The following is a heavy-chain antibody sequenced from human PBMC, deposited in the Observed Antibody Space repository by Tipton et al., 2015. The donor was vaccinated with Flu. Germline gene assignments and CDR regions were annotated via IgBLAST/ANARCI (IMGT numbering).Heavy chain of an antibody. V-gene: IGHV4-38-2*02. CDR3: AREDYYGSGSYPFGAFDI. Sequence: GLVKPSETLSLTCAVSGYSIGSGYYWGWVRQPPGKGLEWIGTIYHSGSTYYNPSLKSRVTISVDQSTNQFSLRLSAVTAADTAVYYCAREDYYGSGSYPFGAFDIWGLGTMVIVSS. CDR1: GYSIGSGYY. CDR2: IYHSGST. J-gene: IGHJ3*02. D-gene: IGHD3-10*01.